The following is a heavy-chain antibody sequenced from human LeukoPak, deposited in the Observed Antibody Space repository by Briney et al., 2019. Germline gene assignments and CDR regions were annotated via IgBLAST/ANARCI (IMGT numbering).Heavy chain of an antibody. Sequence: KPSETLSLTCAVYGGSFSGYYWSWIRQPPGKGLEWIGEINHSGSTNYNPSLKSRVTISVDTSKNQFSLKLSSVTAADTAVYYCARDHGGSSWTGGFYFDYWGQGTLVTVSS. CDR2: INHSGST. D-gene: IGHD6-13*01. CDR1: GGSFSGYY. CDR3: ARDHGGSSWTGGFYFDY. V-gene: IGHV4-34*01. J-gene: IGHJ4*02.